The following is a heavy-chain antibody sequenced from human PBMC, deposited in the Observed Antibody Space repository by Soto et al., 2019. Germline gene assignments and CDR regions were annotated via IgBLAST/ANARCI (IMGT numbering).Heavy chain of an antibody. CDR3: ARWEQPLFDY. D-gene: IGHD1-26*01. CDR2: ISSDGNHK. V-gene: IGHV3-30-3*01. J-gene: IGHJ4*02. Sequence: QVQLVESGGGVVQPGRSLRFSCAASGFTVSAYTMHWVRQAPGKGLEWVAVISSDGNHKYYTDSVKGRFTISRDTSTNTLYLQMNSLRAEDTAVYYCARWEQPLFDYWGQGTLVTVSS. CDR1: GFTVSAYT.